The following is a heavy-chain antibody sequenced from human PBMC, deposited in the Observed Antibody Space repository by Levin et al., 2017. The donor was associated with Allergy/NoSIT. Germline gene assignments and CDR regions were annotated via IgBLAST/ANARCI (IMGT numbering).Heavy chain of an antibody. CDR3: AKAVGIVVVPAATDY. V-gene: IGHV3-23*01. CDR2: ISGSGGST. J-gene: IGHJ4*02. CDR1: GFTFSSYA. D-gene: IGHD2-2*01. Sequence: LSLTCAASGFTFSSYAMSWVRQAPGKGLEWVSAISGSGGSTYYADSVKGRFTISRDNSKNTLYLQMNSLRAEDTAVYYCAKAVGIVVVPAATDYWGQGTLVTVSS.